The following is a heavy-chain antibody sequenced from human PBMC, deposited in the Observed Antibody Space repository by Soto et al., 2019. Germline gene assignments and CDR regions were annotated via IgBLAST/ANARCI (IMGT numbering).Heavy chain of an antibody. Sequence: EVQLVESGGGLGQPGGSLRLSCAASGFTFSHYPMNWVRQAPGKGLEWLSYISTSSSTIYYADSVKGRFTISRDNAKNSLYLQLNSLRAEDTAVYFCARDSWGSSGSSFYYFDYWGQGTLVTVSS. J-gene: IGHJ4*02. V-gene: IGHV3-48*01. CDR2: ISTSSSTI. CDR1: GFTFSHYP. D-gene: IGHD6-19*01. CDR3: ARDSWGSSGSSFYYFDY.